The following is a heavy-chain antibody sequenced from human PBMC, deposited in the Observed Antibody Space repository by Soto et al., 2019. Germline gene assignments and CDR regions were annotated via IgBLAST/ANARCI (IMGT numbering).Heavy chain of an antibody. J-gene: IGHJ4*02. CDR2: IHYSGTT. CDR1: GGSMRNYF. D-gene: IGHD6-13*01. CDR3: AAGEASSRNLAPYYLDF. V-gene: IGHV4-59*01. Sequence: SETLSLTCTVSGGSMRNYFRTWIRQPPGKGLEWIGYIHYSGTTSFFPSYNPSLRSRVTISEDTSKNQFSLKLLSVTTADTAVYFCAAGEASSRNLAPYYLDFWGQGTLVTSPQ.